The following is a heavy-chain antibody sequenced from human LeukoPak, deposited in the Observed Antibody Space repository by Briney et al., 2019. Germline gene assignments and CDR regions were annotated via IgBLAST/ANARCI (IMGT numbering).Heavy chain of an antibody. V-gene: IGHV4-34*01. Sequence: SETLSLTCAVYGGSFSGYYWSWIRQPPGKGLEWIGEINHSGSTNYNPSLKSRVTISVDTSKRQSSLKLSSVTAADTAVYYCALSTTRVTTRTLDYWGQGTLVTVSS. CDR1: GGSFSGYY. CDR3: ALSTTRVTTRTLDY. D-gene: IGHD4-17*01. CDR2: INHSGST. J-gene: IGHJ4*02.